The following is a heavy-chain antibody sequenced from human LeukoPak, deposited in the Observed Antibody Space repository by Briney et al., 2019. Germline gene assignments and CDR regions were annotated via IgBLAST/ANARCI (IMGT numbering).Heavy chain of an antibody. V-gene: IGHV1-2*02. J-gene: IGHJ5*02. CDR3: AASTCSGGSCGLNWFDP. CDR1: GYTFTGYY. D-gene: IGHD2-15*01. Sequence: ASVKVSCKASGYTFTGYYMHWVRQAPGQGLEWMGWINPNSGGTNYAQKFQGRVTMTRDTSISTAYMELSRLRSDDTAVYYCAASTCSGGSCGLNWFDPWGQGTLVTVSS. CDR2: INPNSGGT.